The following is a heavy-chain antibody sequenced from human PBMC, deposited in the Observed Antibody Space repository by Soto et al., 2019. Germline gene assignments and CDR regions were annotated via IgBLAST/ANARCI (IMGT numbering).Heavy chain of an antibody. Sequence: EVQLLESGGGLVQPGGSLRLSCAASGFTFSSSAMSWVRQAPGRGLEWVSAISGTGDSTYYADSVKGRFTISRDNSKNTLYLQMNGLRAEDTAVYYCAKGPTIFGVLISFDYYYGMYVWGQLTTVTVSS. CDR1: GFTFSSSA. D-gene: IGHD3-3*01. V-gene: IGHV3-23*01. CDR3: AKGPTIFGVLISFDYYYGMYV. J-gene: IGHJ6*02. CDR2: ISGTGDST.